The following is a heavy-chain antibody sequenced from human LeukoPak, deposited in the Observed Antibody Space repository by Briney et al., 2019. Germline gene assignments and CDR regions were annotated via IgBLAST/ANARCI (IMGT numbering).Heavy chain of an antibody. Sequence: GGSLRLSCAASGFTFSSYAMSWVRQAPGKGLGWVSAISGSGGSTYYADSVKGRFTISRDNSKNTLYLQMNSLRAEDTAVYYCARTMVRGVHFDYWGQGTLVTVSS. CDR1: GFTFSSYA. D-gene: IGHD3-10*01. V-gene: IGHV3-23*01. CDR3: ARTMVRGVHFDY. CDR2: ISGSGGST. J-gene: IGHJ4*02.